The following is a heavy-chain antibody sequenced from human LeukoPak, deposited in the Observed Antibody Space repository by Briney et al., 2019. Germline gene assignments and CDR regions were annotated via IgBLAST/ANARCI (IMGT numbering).Heavy chain of an antibody. CDR2: IDYSGST. V-gene: IGHV4-59*01. D-gene: IGHD3-22*01. CDR1: GGSISSYY. Sequence: SETLSLTCTASGGSISSYYWSWIRQPPGKGLDWIGYIDYSGSTNYNPSLRRRVTISVDTSKNQFSLDLRSVTAVGTSVYYCGRGLYYHDSSGYSPSYSYAMHVWGQGTTVTVSS. J-gene: IGHJ6*02. CDR3: GRGLYYHDSSGYSPSYSYAMHV.